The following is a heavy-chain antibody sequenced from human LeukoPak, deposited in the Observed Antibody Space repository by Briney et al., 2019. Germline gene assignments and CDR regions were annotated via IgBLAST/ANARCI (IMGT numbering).Heavy chain of an antibody. Sequence: GESLKTSCRGSGHSFTNYWIGWVRQMPGKGLEWMGIIYPADSDTRYSPSFQGQVTISADKSTSTAYLQWSSLKASDTAMYYCASPHSSGWYGGAFDIWGQGTMVTVSS. V-gene: IGHV5-51*01. CDR2: IYPADSDT. J-gene: IGHJ3*02. CDR3: ASPHSSGWYGGAFDI. D-gene: IGHD6-19*01. CDR1: GHSFTNYW.